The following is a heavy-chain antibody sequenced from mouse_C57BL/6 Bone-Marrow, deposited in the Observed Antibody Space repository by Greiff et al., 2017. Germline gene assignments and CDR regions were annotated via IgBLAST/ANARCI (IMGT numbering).Heavy chain of an antibody. J-gene: IGHJ3*01. D-gene: IGHD2-3*01. Sequence: EVQLQQSGPVLVKPGASVKMSCKASGYTFTDYYMNWVKQSHGKSLEWIGVINPYNGGNSYNQKFKGKATLTVDKTSSTAYMELNSLTSEDAAVYYCASRDGYYVWFAYWGQGTLVTVSA. CDR2: INPYNGGN. CDR1: GYTFTDYY. V-gene: IGHV1-19*01. CDR3: ASRDGYYVWFAY.